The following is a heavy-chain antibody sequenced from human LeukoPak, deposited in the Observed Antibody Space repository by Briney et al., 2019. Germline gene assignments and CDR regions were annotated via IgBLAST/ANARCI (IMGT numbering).Heavy chain of an antibody. CDR1: GFTFSNYA. J-gene: IGHJ1*01. V-gene: IGHV3-30*02. Sequence: GGSLRLSCAASGFTFSNYAVNWVRQAPGKGLEWVAFIRYDGSNKYYADSVKGRFTISRDNSKNTLYLQMNSLRAEDTAVYYCAKDERAYCSSTSCYGNFQHWGQGTLVTVSS. CDR3: AKDERAYCSSTSCYGNFQH. D-gene: IGHD2-2*01. CDR2: IRYDGSNK.